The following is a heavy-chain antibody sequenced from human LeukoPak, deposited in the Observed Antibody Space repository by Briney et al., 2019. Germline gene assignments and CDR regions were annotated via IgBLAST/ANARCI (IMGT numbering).Heavy chain of an antibody. CDR1: GGSISSYY. V-gene: IGHV4-59*12. D-gene: IGHD6-13*01. CDR3: AREASIAAAGPDAFDI. CDR2: TFYSGST. J-gene: IGHJ3*02. Sequence: PSETMSLTCTVSGGSISSYYWSWIRQPPGKGLEWIGYTFYSGSTYYNPSLKSRVTISVDTSKNQFSLKLSSVTAADTAVYYCAREASIAAAGPDAFDIWGQGTMVTVSS.